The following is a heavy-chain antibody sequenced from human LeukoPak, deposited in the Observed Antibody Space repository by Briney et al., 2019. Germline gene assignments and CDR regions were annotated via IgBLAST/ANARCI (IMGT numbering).Heavy chain of an antibody. J-gene: IGHJ4*02. Sequence: GGSLRLSCAASGFTFDDYAMHWVRQAPGKGLEWVSGISWNSGSIGYADSVKGRFTISRDNAKNSLYLQMNSLRAEDTALYYCAKVGYSYGWGQGTLVTVSS. CDR2: ISWNSGSI. V-gene: IGHV3-9*01. D-gene: IGHD5-18*01. CDR1: GFTFDDYA. CDR3: AKVGYSYG.